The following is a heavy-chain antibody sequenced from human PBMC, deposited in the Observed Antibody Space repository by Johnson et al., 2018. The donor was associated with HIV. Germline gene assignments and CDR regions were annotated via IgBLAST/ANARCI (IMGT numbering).Heavy chain of an antibody. J-gene: IGHJ3*02. Sequence: QEQLVESGGGVVQPGRSLRLSCTSAFSFSGYAMHWVRQAPGKGLEWVAVISYDGSNKYYADSVKGRFTISRDNSKNTLYLQMNSLRAEDTAVYYCAKDAAWELLRPDAFDIWGQGTMVTVSS. D-gene: IGHD1-26*01. CDR3: AKDAAWELLRPDAFDI. V-gene: IGHV3-30*04. CDR2: ISYDGSNK. CDR1: AFSFSGYA.